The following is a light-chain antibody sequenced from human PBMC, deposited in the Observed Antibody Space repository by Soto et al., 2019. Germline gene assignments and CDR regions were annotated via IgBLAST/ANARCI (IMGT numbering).Light chain of an antibody. V-gene: IGLV1-51*02. J-gene: IGLJ1*01. CDR3: GAWDSSLSAGV. CDR1: SSKIGNNY. CDR2: GND. Sequence: QSVLTQPPSVSAAPGQKVTISCSGSSSKIGNNYVSWYQHLPGTAPKLLIYGNDERPSGIPYRFSASKSGTSATLGITGLQTGDEADYYCGAWDSSLSAGVFGTGTKVTVL.